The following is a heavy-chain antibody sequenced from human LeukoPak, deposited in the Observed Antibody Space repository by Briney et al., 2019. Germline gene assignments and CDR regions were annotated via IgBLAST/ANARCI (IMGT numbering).Heavy chain of an antibody. D-gene: IGHD4-17*01. Sequence: SETLSLTCTVSGGSVSSGSYYWSWIRQPPGKGLEWIGYIYYSGSTNYNPSLKSRVTISVDTSKNQFSLKLSSVTAADTAVYYCARDGLTTVTATPYYYGMDVWGQGTTVTVSS. CDR1: GGSVSSGSYY. J-gene: IGHJ6*02. V-gene: IGHV4-61*01. CDR2: IYYSGST. CDR3: ARDGLTTVTATPYYYGMDV.